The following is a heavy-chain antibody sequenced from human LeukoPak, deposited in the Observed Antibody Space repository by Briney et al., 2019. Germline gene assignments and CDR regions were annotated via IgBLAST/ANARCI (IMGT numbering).Heavy chain of an antibody. CDR2: ITSGGGTT. V-gene: IGHV3-23*01. CDR1: GLTFSSYG. Sequence: PGGSLRLSCEASGLTFSSYGMSWVRQAPGKGLQWVSAITSGGGTTYYADSVKGRFTISRDNSKNMLYLQMNSLRAEDTAVYYCAKMQGYFDYWGQGTLVPVSS. J-gene: IGHJ4*02. CDR3: AKMQGYFDY.